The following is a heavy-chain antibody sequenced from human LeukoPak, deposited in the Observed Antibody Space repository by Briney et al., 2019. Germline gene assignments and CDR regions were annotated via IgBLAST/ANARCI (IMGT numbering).Heavy chain of an antibody. Sequence: SGTLSLTCAVSGDSISSINWWTWVRLSPEKGLEWIGEIHHSGKTNYNPSLKSRVNISLDKSKNHFSLRVNSVVAADTAVYYCARESNYYYYYYMDVWGKGTTVTVSS. CDR2: IHHSGKT. CDR3: ARESNYYYYYYMDV. J-gene: IGHJ6*03. V-gene: IGHV4-4*02. CDR1: GDSISSINW.